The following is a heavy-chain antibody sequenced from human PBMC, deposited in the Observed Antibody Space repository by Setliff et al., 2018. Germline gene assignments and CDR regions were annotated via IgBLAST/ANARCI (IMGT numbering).Heavy chain of an antibody. CDR2: IYYSGTT. D-gene: IGHD1-1*01. J-gene: IGHJ4*02. CDR3: ATTGTYRYFDY. CDR1: GGTFSDYH. Sequence: PSETLSLTCAAYGGTFSDYHWTWIRQSPEKGLEWIGNIYYSGTTYSNPSLKSRVTMSVDTSKNQFSLRLNSVAASDTAVYYCATTGTYRYFDYWGQGTLVTVSS. V-gene: IGHV4-34*08.